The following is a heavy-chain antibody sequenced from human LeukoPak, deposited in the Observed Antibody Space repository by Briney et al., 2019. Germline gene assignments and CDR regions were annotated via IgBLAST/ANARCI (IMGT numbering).Heavy chain of an antibody. Sequence: SETLSLTCAVYGGSFSGYYWSWIRQPPGKGLEWIGEINHSGSTNYNPSLKSRVTISVDTSKNQFSLKLSSVTAADTAVYYCARAGGYIYAFDIWGQGTMVIVSS. CDR2: INHSGST. J-gene: IGHJ3*02. V-gene: IGHV4-34*01. CDR3: ARAGGYIYAFDI. CDR1: GGSFSGYY. D-gene: IGHD5-18*01.